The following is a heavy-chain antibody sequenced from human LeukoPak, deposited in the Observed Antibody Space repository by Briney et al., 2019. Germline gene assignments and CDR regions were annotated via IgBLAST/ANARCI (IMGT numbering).Heavy chain of an antibody. D-gene: IGHD3-22*01. V-gene: IGHV1-18*01. CDR3: ASDYYDDNGYYRDAFDI. CDR1: GYTFTSYG. J-gene: IGHJ3*02. CDR2: ISAYNGNT. Sequence: ASMKVSCKASGYTFTSYGISWVRQAPGQGLEWMGWISAYNGNTNYAQQLQGRVTMTTDTSTSTAYMELRSLRSDDTAVYYCASDYYDDNGYYRDAFDIWAKGQWSPSLQ.